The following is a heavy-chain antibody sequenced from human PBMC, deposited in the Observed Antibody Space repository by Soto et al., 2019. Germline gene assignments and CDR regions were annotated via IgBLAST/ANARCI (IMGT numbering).Heavy chain of an antibody. CDR2: IYYSGST. D-gene: IGHD6-13*01. CDR1: GGSINSGDYY. CDR3: ARVKGQLVPVPEY. V-gene: IGHV4-31*03. Sequence: QVQLQESGPGLVKPSQTLSLSCTVSGGSINSGDYYWSWIRQHPGKGLEWIGHIYYSGSTYYNPSLQRRLXXSXDXXKNQFSLRLSSVTAADTAMYYCARVKGQLVPVPEYWGQGTLVTVSS. J-gene: IGHJ4*02.